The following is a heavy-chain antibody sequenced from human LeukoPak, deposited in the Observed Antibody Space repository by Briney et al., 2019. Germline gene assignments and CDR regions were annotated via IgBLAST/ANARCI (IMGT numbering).Heavy chain of an antibody. V-gene: IGHV4-34*01. D-gene: IGHD5-18*01. J-gene: IGHJ6*03. CDR3: ARAPRRIQLCLTRHYYYYMDV. Sequence: SETLSLTCAVYGGSFSGYYWSWIRQPPGKGLEWIGEINHSGSTNYNPSLKSRVTISVDTSKNQFSLKLSSVTAADTAVYYCARAPRRIQLCLTRHYYYYMDVWGKGTTVTVSS. CDR2: INHSGST. CDR1: GGSFSGYY.